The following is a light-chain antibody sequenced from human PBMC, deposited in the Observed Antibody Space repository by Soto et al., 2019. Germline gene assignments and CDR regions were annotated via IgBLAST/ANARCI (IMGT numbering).Light chain of an antibody. V-gene: IGLV1-36*01. CDR1: SSNIGNNG. CDR2: YDD. Sequence: QSVLTQPPSVSEAPRQRVTISCSGSSSNIGNNGVNWYQQVPGKAPKLLIYYDDLLPSGVSDRFSGSKSGTSASLAISGLQSEDEADYYCAAWDDSLNGVIFGGGTKLTVL. CDR3: AAWDDSLNGVI. J-gene: IGLJ2*01.